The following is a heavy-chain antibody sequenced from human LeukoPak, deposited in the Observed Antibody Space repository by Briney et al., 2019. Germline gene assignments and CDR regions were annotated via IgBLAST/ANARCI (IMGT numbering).Heavy chain of an antibody. D-gene: IGHD2-15*01. CDR3: ASTGYCSGGSCYQWGYYYYGMDV. J-gene: IGHJ6*02. CDR1: GGTFSSYA. Sequence: ASVKVSCKASGGTFSSYAISWVRQAPGQGLEWMGGIIPIFGTANYAQKFQGRVTITADESTSTAYMELSSLRSEDTAVYYCASTGYCSGGSCYQWGYYYYGMDVWGQGTTVTVSS. V-gene: IGHV1-69*13. CDR2: IIPIFGTA.